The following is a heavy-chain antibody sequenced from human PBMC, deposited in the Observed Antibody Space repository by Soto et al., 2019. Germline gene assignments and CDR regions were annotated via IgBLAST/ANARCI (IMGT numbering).Heavy chain of an antibody. V-gene: IGHV3-NL1*01. CDR2: ICYDGTTT. D-gene: IGHD5-12*01. J-gene: IGHJ6*02. CDR1: GFTLSSYA. Sequence: PGGSLRLSCVASGFTLSSYAMHWVRQAPGKGLEWVSLICYDGTTTYSTDSMKGRFTISRDKSKSTLYLQMNSLRAEDTAVYYCAKDDWDGYDYEDDYYCGMDVWGQGTTVTVSS. CDR3: AKDDWDGYDYEDDYYCGMDV.